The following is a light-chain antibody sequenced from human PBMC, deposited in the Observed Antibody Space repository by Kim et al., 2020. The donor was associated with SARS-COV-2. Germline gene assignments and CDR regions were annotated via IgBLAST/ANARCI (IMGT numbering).Light chain of an antibody. V-gene: IGKV3-20*01. CDR1: QSVDNNY. CDR3: HQYSSAPRT. CDR2: GVS. J-gene: IGKJ1*01. Sequence: EIVLTQSPGTLSLSPGEGATLSCRASQSVDNNYLAWYQHRPGQAPRLLIPGVSSRATGIPDRFSGSGSVTDFTLIISRLEPEDSAVYYCHQYSSAPRTFGQGTKVDIK.